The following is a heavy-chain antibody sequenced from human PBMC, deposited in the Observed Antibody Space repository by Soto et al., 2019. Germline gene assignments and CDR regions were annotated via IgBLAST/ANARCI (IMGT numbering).Heavy chain of an antibody. Sequence: SSETLSLTCIVSGGSISTTTHHWAWIRQPPGKGLEWIASIHYSGNTYYTPSLRSRATISLDASRNQFSLKLTSVTAADTAVYYSGSYFDYWGQGTLVTVSS. CDR3: GSYFDY. J-gene: IGHJ4*02. V-gene: IGHV4-39*01. CDR2: IHYSGNT. CDR1: GGSISTTTHH.